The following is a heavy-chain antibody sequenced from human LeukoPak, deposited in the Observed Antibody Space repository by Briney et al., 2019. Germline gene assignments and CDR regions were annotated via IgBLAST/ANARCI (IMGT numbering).Heavy chain of an antibody. CDR1: GYX. Sequence: GYXXGWIRQXXGRXLEWLGYIYHSGSTYYNPSLKSRVTISLDRFKNQFSLKLSSVTAADTAVYYCARGGGSSSGNCFDPWGQGTLVTVSS. CDR2: IYHSGST. J-gene: IGHJ5*02. V-gene: IGHV4-30-2*01. D-gene: IGHD3-22*01. CDR3: ARGGGSSSGNCFDP.